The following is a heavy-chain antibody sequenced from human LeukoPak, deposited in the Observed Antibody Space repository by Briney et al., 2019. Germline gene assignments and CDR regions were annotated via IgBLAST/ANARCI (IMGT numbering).Heavy chain of an antibody. J-gene: IGHJ4*02. D-gene: IGHD2-2*01. Sequence: ASVKVSCKGSGYNFDRYDVNWVRQAPGQGLAWVGWISTYNGNTFYAQKFEGRVTMTTDTSTNTVYMDLRSLRSDDTAVYYCARDLEHCRNIICSNSAYWGQGTLVTVSS. CDR3: ARDLEHCRNIICSNSAY. CDR1: GYNFDRYD. CDR2: ISTYNGNT. V-gene: IGHV1-18*04.